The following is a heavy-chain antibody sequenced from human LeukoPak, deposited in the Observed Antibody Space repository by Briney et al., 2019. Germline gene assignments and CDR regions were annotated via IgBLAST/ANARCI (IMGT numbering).Heavy chain of an antibody. Sequence: PSETLSLTCTVSGGSISSGDYYWSWIRRPPGKGLEWIGYIYYSGSTYYNPSLKSRVTISVDTSKNQFSLKLSSVTAADTAVYYCARDTTDYGGVDYWGQGTLVTVSS. CDR1: GGSISSGDYY. CDR2: IYYSGST. J-gene: IGHJ4*02. D-gene: IGHD4-17*01. CDR3: ARDTTDYGGVDY. V-gene: IGHV4-30-4*08.